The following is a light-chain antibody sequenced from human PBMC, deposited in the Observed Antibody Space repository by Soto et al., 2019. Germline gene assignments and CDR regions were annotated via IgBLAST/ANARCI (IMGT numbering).Light chain of an antibody. CDR2: GAS. Sequence: EIVLTQSPGTLSLSPGERATLSCRASQTVGKNYLAWYQQRPGQAPRLLIHGASSRATGIPDRFSGSGSGTEFTLTIGRLEPEDFAVYFCQQYASLPRTFGQGTKVGIK. V-gene: IGKV3-20*01. CDR1: QTVGKNY. CDR3: QQYASLPRT. J-gene: IGKJ1*01.